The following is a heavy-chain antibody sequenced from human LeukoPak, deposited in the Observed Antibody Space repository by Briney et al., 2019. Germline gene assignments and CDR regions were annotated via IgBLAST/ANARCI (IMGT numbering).Heavy chain of an antibody. Sequence: SETLSLTCTVSGGSISSYYWSWIRQPPGKGLEWIGYIYYSGSTNYNPSLKSRVTISVDTSKNQFSLKLSSVTAADTAVYYCARDRRGYSYGYDWGFDYWGQGTLVTVSS. V-gene: IGHV4-59*01. CDR2: IYYSGST. J-gene: IGHJ4*02. CDR3: ARDRRGYSYGYDWGFDY. D-gene: IGHD5-18*01. CDR1: GGSISSYY.